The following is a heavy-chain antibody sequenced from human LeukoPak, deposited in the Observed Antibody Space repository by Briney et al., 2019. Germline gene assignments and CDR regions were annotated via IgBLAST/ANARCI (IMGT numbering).Heavy chain of an antibody. V-gene: IGHV3-30*18. D-gene: IGHD6-13*01. Sequence: GGSLRPSCAASGFTFSSYGMHWVRQAPGKGLEWVAVISYDGSNKYYADSVKGRFTISRDNSKNTLYLQMNSLRAEDTAVYYCAKGSSSSWYVFDYWGQGTLVTVSS. CDR2: ISYDGSNK. CDR1: GFTFSSYG. J-gene: IGHJ4*02. CDR3: AKGSSSSWYVFDY.